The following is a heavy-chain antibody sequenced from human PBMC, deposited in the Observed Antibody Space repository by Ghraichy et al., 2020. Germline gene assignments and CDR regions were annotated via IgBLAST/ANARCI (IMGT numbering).Heavy chain of an antibody. J-gene: IGHJ4*02. D-gene: IGHD2-21*01. CDR2: ISGAGGST. CDR3: AKEPHQILFDCFEY. Sequence: GGSLRLSCAASGFTVSTFAMAWVRQTPEKGLEWVSSISGAGGSTYYADSVEGRFTISKENSKNILYLEMNSLRVEDTAVYYCAKEPHQILFDCFEYWGQGTQVTVSS. V-gene: IGHV3-23*01. CDR1: GFTVSTFA.